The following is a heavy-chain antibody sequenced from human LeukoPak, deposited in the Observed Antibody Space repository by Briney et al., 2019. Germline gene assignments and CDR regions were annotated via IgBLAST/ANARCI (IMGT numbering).Heavy chain of an antibody. Sequence: TGGSLRLSCAASGFTFRSYWMHWVRQAPGKGLVWVSRINGDGSSTSYEDSVKGRFTISRDNAKNTLYLQMKSLRAEDTAVYYCVRDTRYGDGYKYWGQGTLVTVSS. J-gene: IGHJ4*02. CDR3: VRDTRYGDGYKY. D-gene: IGHD5-24*01. CDR2: INGDGSST. V-gene: IGHV3-74*01. CDR1: GFTFRSYW.